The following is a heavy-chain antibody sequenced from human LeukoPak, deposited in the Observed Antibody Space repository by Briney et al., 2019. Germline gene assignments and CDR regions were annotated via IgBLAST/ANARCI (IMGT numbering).Heavy chain of an antibody. CDR3: ARGDGSYFDY. Sequence: SETLSLTCTVSGGSISSGGYYWSWIRQHPGKGLEWIGYIYNRGSTNYNPSLKSRVTLSVDTSKNQFSLKLRSVTAADTAVYYCARGDGSYFDYWGQGTLVTVSS. CDR1: GGSISSGGYY. J-gene: IGHJ4*02. V-gene: IGHV4-31*03. D-gene: IGHD3-10*01. CDR2: IYNRGST.